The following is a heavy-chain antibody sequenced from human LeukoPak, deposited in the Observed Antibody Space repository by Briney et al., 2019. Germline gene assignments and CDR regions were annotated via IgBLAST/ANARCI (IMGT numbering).Heavy chain of an antibody. CDR2: ISAYNGNT. CDR3: ARAEGDGYSKLPFDY. Sequence: ASVKVSCKASGYTFTRYGIRWVRQAPGQGLEWMGWISAYNGNTNYAQKLQGKVTMTTDTSTSTAYMELRSLKSDDTAVYYCARAEGDGYSKLPFDYWGQGTLVTVSS. V-gene: IGHV1-18*01. D-gene: IGHD5-24*01. CDR1: GYTFTRYG. J-gene: IGHJ4*02.